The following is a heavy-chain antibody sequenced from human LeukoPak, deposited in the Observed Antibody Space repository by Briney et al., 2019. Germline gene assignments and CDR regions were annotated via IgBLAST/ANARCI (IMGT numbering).Heavy chain of an antibody. CDR2: ISASDGTT. J-gene: IGHJ4*02. D-gene: IGHD3-22*01. CDR3: AKNYYDSSGHFDY. V-gene: IGHV3-23*01. CDR1: GFTFSSIW. Sequence: GGSLRLSCATSGFTFSSIWMSWVRQAPGKGLEWVSSISASDGTTYYADSVKGRFTISRDISKNTLYLQMNSLRAEDTALYYCAKNYYDSSGHFDYWGQGTLVTVSS.